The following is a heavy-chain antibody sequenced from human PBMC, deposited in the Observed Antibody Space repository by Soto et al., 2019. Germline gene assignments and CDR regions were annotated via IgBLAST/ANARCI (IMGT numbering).Heavy chain of an antibody. D-gene: IGHD3-22*01. CDR2: IIPIFGTA. CDR3: ARNYYDSSGPYPRADYYYYYGMDV. CDR1: GYTFTSYY. V-gene: IGHV1-69*13. Sequence: SVKVSCKASGYTFTSYYMHWVRQAPGQGLEWMGGIIPIFGTANYAQKFQGRVTITADESTSTAYMELSSLRSEDTAVYYCARNYYDSSGPYPRADYYYYYGMDVWGQGTTVTVSS. J-gene: IGHJ6*02.